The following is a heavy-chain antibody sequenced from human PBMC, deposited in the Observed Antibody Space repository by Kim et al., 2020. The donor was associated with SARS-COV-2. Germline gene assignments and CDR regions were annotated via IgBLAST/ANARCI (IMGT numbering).Heavy chain of an antibody. D-gene: IGHD3-22*01. V-gene: IGHV3-9*01. Sequence: GGSLRLSCAASGFTFDDYAMHWVRQAPGKGLEWVSGISWNSGSIGYADSVKGRFTISRDNAKNSLYLQMNSLRAEDTALYYCAKGYYYDSSGYDAFDIWG. CDR3: AKGYYYDSSGYDAFDI. CDR2: ISWNSGSI. J-gene: IGHJ3*02. CDR1: GFTFDDYA.